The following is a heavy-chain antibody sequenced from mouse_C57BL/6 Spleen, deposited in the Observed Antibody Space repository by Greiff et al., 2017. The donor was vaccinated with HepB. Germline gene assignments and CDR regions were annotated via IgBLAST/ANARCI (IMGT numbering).Heavy chain of an antibody. J-gene: IGHJ2*01. Sequence: QVQLKQPGAELVRPGSSVKLSCKASGYTFTSYWMDWVKQRPGQGLEWIGNIYPSDSETHYNQKFKDKATLTVDKSSSTAYMQLSSLTSEDSAVYYCAHITTVVAPGYWGQGTTLTVSS. CDR3: AHITTVVAPGY. CDR1: GYTFTSYW. V-gene: IGHV1-61*01. D-gene: IGHD1-1*01. CDR2: IYPSDSET.